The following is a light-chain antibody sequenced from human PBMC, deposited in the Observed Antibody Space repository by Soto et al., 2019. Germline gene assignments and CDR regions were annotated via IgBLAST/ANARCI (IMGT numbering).Light chain of an antibody. Sequence: IEMTQSPSSLSASVGDRITITCRASQSMSLFLNWYQQKPGKAPKLLIYSASTLQSGVPSRFSGSGSGPDFTLTIASLQPEDSATYYCQQSYNLPWTFGPGTKVEI. CDR1: QSMSLF. J-gene: IGKJ1*01. CDR3: QQSYNLPWT. V-gene: IGKV1-39*01. CDR2: SAS.